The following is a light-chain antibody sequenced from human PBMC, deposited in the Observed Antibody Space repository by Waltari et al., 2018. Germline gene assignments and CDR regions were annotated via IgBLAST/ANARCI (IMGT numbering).Light chain of an antibody. Sequence: EIVLTQSPATLSLSPGERATPSCRASQSISSNLAWYQFRPGQAPRLLIYDASNRATGIPARFSGSGSGTDFTLTINSLEPEDFAVYYCQQRSIWPLTFGGGTKVEIK. CDR1: QSISSN. CDR3: QQRSIWPLT. V-gene: IGKV3-11*01. J-gene: IGKJ4*01. CDR2: DAS.